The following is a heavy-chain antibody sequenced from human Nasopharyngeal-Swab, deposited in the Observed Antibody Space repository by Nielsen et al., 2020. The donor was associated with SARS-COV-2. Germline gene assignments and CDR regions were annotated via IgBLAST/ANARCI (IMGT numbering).Heavy chain of an antibody. V-gene: IGHV1-58*01. CDR1: GFTFTSSA. Sequence: SVKVSCKASGFTFTSSAVQWVRQARGQRLEWIGWIVVGGGNTNYAQKFQGRVTITRDTSASTAYMELSSLRSEDTAVYYCARVFEYSSSTYDYWGQGTLVTVSS. D-gene: IGHD6-6*01. CDR2: IVVGGGNT. J-gene: IGHJ4*02. CDR3: ARVFEYSSSTYDY.